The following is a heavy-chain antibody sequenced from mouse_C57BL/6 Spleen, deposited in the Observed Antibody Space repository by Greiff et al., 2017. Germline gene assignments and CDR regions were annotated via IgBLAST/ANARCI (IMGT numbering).Heavy chain of an antibody. CDR2: INPSNGGT. J-gene: IGHJ2*01. Sequence: QVQLQQPGTELVKPGASVKLSCKASGYTFTSYWMHWVKQRPGQGLEWIGNINPSNGGTNYNEKFKSKATLTVDRSSSPAYMQLSSLTSEDSAVYYCAREATPVVDYFDYWGQGTTLTVSS. V-gene: IGHV1-53*01. CDR3: AREATPVVDYFDY. CDR1: GYTFTSYW. D-gene: IGHD1-1*01.